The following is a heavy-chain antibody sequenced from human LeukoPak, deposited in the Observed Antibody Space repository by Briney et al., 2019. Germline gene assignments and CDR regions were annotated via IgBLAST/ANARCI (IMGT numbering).Heavy chain of an antibody. D-gene: IGHD5-18*01. CDR1: GYTFTTYY. J-gene: IGHJ3*02. Sequence: ASVKVSCKSSGYTFTTYYIHWVRQAPGQGLEWMGVINPSGGSTHSAQKFQGRVTMTRVTSTSTVYMDVSGLRSEDTAVYYCARAVDATLAAFDIWGQGTMVTVSS. CDR3: ARAVDATLAAFDI. V-gene: IGHV1-46*01. CDR2: INPSGGST.